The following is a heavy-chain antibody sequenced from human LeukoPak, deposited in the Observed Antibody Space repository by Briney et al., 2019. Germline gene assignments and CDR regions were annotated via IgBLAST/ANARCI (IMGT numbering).Heavy chain of an antibody. CDR1: GYTFTNSF. CDR2: MNPNSGNT. D-gene: IGHD7-27*01. V-gene: IGHV1-8*03. J-gene: IGHJ4*02. CDR3: ARPLRLSRNWGSPFGY. Sequence: ASVKVSCKASGYTFTNSFISWVRQAPGQGLEWMGWMNPNSGNTGYAQKFQGRVTITRNTSISTAYMELSSLRSEDTAVYYCARPLRLSRNWGSPFGYWGQGTLVTVSS.